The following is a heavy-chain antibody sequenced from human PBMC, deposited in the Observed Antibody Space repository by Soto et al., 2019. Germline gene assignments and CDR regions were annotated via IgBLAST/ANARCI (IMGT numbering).Heavy chain of an antibody. Sequence: QVQLVQSGAEVKKPGTSVKVSCKASGGTFSSYAISWVRQAPGQGLEWMGGIIPIFGTANYAQKFQGRVTITADESTSTDYMELSSVRSEDTAVYYCARVHNVVVNAIQWYYYYGMDVWGQGTTVTVSS. CDR3: ARVHNVVVNAIQWYYYYGMDV. D-gene: IGHD2-21*01. V-gene: IGHV1-69*01. J-gene: IGHJ6*02. CDR1: GGTFSSYA. CDR2: IIPIFGTA.